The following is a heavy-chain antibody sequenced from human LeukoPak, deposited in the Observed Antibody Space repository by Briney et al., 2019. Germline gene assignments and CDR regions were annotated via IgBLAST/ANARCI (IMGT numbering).Heavy chain of an antibody. CDR2: IIPIFGTA. Sequence: SVKVSCKASGYTFTGYYMHWVRQAPGQGLEWMGGIIPIFGTANYAQKFQGRVTITADKSTSTAYMELSSLRSEDTAVYYCARDLGKSGSYSWETWFYYYMDVWGKGTTVTVSS. V-gene: IGHV1-69*06. CDR1: GYTFTGYY. D-gene: IGHD1-26*01. J-gene: IGHJ6*03. CDR3: ARDLGKSGSYSWETWFYYYMDV.